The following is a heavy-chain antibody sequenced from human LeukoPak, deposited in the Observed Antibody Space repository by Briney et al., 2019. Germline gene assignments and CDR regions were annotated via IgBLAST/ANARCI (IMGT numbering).Heavy chain of an antibody. Sequence: GASVKVSCKASGGTFSSYAISWVRQAPGQGLAWMGGIIPIFGTANYAQKFQGRVTITADESTSTAYMELSSLRSEDTAVYYCARDRRDYDILTGYSYYFDYWGQGTLVTVSS. CDR3: ARDRRDYDILTGYSYYFDY. CDR1: GGTFSSYA. D-gene: IGHD3-9*01. CDR2: IIPIFGTA. J-gene: IGHJ4*02. V-gene: IGHV1-69*13.